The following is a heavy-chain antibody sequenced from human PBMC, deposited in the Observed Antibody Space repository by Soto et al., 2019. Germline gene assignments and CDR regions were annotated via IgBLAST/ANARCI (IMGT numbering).Heavy chain of an antibody. CDR1: GGTFSSYT. Sequence: QVQLVQSGAEVKKPGSSVKVSCKASGGTFSSYTISWVRQAPGQGLEWMGRIIPILGIANYAQKFQGRVTITADKSTSTAYMELSSLRSEDTAVYYCATRGYSSSWSDAEYFQHWGQGTLVTVSS. J-gene: IGHJ1*01. CDR2: IIPILGIA. V-gene: IGHV1-69*02. CDR3: ATRGYSSSWSDAEYFQH. D-gene: IGHD6-13*01.